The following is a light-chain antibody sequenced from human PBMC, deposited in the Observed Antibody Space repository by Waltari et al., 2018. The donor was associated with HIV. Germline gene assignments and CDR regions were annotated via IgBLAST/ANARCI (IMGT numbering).Light chain of an antibody. CDR3: QQYYSTPWT. J-gene: IGKJ1*01. V-gene: IGKV3-11*01. CDR1: QSVSGY. Sequence: EIVLTQSPATLSLSPGERATLSCRASQSVSGYLAWYQQKPGQAPRLLIYDASNRATGIPARFSGSGSGTDFTLTISSLEPEDFAVYYCQQYYSTPWTFGQGTKVEIK. CDR2: DAS.